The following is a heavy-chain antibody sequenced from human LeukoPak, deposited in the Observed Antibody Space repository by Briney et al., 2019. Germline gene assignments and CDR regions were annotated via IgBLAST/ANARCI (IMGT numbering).Heavy chain of an antibody. CDR3: ARDSDSSGWYDLPVYGMDV. J-gene: IGHJ6*02. V-gene: IGHV1-18*01. CDR1: GYTFTSYG. CDR2: ISAYNGNT. D-gene: IGHD6-19*01. Sequence: ASVKVSCKASGYTFTSYGISWVRQAPGQGLEWMGWISAYNGNTNYAQKLQSRVTMTTDTSTSTAYMELRSLRSDDTAVYYCARDSDSSGWYDLPVYGMDVWGQGTTVTVSS.